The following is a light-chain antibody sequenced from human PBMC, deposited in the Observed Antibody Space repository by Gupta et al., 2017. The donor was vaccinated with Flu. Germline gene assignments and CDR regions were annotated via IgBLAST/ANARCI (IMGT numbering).Light chain of an antibody. CDR3: QAWDSGAVV. CDR2: QDT. J-gene: IGLJ2*01. V-gene: IGLV3-1*01. CDR1: KLEDKY. Sequence: TCSRHKLEDKYACWYQQKPAQTPVLVVYQDTKRPSGIPERFPGSNSGNTATITISGTQAMDESDCDCQAWDSGAVVFGGGTTLTVL.